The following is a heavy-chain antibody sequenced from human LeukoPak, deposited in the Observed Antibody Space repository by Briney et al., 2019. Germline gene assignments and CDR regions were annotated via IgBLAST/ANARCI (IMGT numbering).Heavy chain of an antibody. J-gene: IGHJ2*01. Sequence: QTGGSLRFSCAASGFTFSSYDMHWVRQATGKGLEWVSGIGTAGDTYYAGSVKGRFSISRENAKNSLYLQMNSLRAGDTAVYYCARWVTGAAGWYFDLWGRGTLVTVSS. CDR1: GFTFSSYD. CDR3: ARWVTGAAGWYFDL. CDR2: IGTAGDT. D-gene: IGHD7-27*01. V-gene: IGHV3-13*04.